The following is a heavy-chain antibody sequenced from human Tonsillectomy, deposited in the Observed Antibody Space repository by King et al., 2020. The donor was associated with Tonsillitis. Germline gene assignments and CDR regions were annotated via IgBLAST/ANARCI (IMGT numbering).Heavy chain of an antibody. CDR1: GFTFSSYA. J-gene: IGHJ6*03. D-gene: IGHD2-21*02. Sequence: QLVQSGGGVVQPGRSLRLSCAASGFTFSSYAMHWVRQAPGKGLEWVAVISYDGSNNYYADSVKGRFTISRDNSKNTLYLQMNSLRAEDTALYYCARDSTDYSYYYYMDVWDKGTTVTVSS. CDR3: ARDSTDYSYYYYMDV. CDR2: ISYDGSNN. V-gene: IGHV3-30*17.